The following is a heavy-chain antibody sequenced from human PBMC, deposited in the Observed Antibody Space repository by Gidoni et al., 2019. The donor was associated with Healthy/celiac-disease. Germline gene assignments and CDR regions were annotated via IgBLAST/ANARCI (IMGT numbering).Heavy chain of an antibody. CDR3: AKEMYYYDSSGEPKNFDY. Sequence: EVQLLESGGGLVQPGGSLSLSCAASGFTFSSYAMSWVRQAPGRGLEWVSAISGSGGSTYYADSVKGRFTISRDNSKNTLYLQMNSLRAEDTAVYYCAKEMYYYDSSGEPKNFDYWGQGTLVTVSS. CDR2: ISGSGGST. D-gene: IGHD3-22*01. J-gene: IGHJ4*02. CDR1: GFTFSSYA. V-gene: IGHV3-23*01.